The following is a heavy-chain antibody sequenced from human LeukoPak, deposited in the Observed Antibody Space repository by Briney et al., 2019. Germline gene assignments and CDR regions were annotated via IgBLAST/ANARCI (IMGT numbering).Heavy chain of an antibody. V-gene: IGHV4-39*07. J-gene: IGHJ4*02. CDR3: ATSIAAAGGSLDY. Sequence: PSETLSLTCTVSGGSISSSSYYWGWIRQPPGKGLEGIGSIYYSGSTYYNPSLKSRVTISVDTSKNQFSLKLSSVTAADTAVYYCATSIAAAGGSLDYWGQGTLVTVSS. CDR1: GGSISSSSYY. D-gene: IGHD6-13*01. CDR2: IYYSGST.